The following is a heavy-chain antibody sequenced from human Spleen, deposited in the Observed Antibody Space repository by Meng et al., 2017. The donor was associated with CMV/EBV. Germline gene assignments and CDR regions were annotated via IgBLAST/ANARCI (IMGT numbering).Heavy chain of an antibody. D-gene: IGHD2-2*01. V-gene: IGHV3-33*06. CDR2: IWYDGSNK. CDR3: AKDGPYQLLATYYYYGMDV. J-gene: IGHJ6*02. Sequence: GESLKISCAASGFTFSSYGMHWVRQAPGKGLEWVAVIWYDGSNKYYADSVKGRFTISRDNSKNTLYLQMNSLRAEDTAVYYCAKDGPYQLLATYYYYGMDVWGQGTTVTVSS. CDR1: GFTFSSYG.